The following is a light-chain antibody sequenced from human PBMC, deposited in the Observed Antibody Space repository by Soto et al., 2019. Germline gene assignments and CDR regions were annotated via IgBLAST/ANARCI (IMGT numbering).Light chain of an antibody. CDR1: GYHIGGNY. Sequence: QSVLTQPPSVSAAPGQKVTISCSAGGYHIGGNYMYWYQHIPGTAPKLVIYDNNKRPPGTPDRFSGSHSGTSATLAITGVQAGDEAVYFCGDWDNSVSAVVFGGGTKVTVL. CDR3: GDWDNSVSAVV. V-gene: IGLV1-51*01. CDR2: DNN. J-gene: IGLJ2*01.